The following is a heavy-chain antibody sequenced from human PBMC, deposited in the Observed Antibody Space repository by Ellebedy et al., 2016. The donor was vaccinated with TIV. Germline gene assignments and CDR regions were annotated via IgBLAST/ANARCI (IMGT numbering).Heavy chain of an antibody. J-gene: IGHJ4*02. V-gene: IGHV5-51*01. CDR1: KYSFASYW. CDR2: IYPGDSDT. D-gene: IGHD3-22*01. CDR3: GRGRSGYYLDY. Sequence: GESLKISXKGSKYSFASYWIGWVRQMPGKGLEWMGIIYPGDSDTRYSPSFQGQVTISADKSITTAYLQWNTLKASDTAMYYCGRGRSGYYLDYWGQGTPVTVSS.